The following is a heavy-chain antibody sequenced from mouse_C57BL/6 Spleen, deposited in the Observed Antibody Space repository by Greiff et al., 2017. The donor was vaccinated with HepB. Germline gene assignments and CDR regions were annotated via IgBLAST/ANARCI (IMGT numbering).Heavy chain of an antibody. CDR3: ARGLIDDGYPFPCFDY. D-gene: IGHD2-3*01. J-gene: IGHJ2*01. CDR2: ISDGGSYT. V-gene: IGHV5-4*03. CDR1: GFTFSSYA. Sequence: EVKVEESGGGLVKPGGSLKLSCAASGFTFSSYAMSWVRQTPEKRLEWVATISDGGSYTYYPDNVKGRFTISRDNAKNNLYLQMSHLKSEDTAMYYCARGLIDDGYPFPCFDYWGQGTTLTVSS.